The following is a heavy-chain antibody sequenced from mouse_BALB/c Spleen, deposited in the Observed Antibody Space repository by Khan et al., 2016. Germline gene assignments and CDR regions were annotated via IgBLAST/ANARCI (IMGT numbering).Heavy chain of an antibody. CDR1: GYSITSDYA. D-gene: IGHD1-1*01. J-gene: IGHJ1*01. CDR3: ANYYYGSSYGYFDV. V-gene: IGHV3-2*02. Sequence: VPLQESGPGLVKPSQSLSLTCTVTGYSITSDYAWNWIRQFPGNKLEWMGYISYSGSTSYNPSLKSRISITRDTSKNQFFLQLNSVTTEDTATYYCANYYYGSSYGYFDVWGAGTTVTVSS. CDR2: ISYSGST.